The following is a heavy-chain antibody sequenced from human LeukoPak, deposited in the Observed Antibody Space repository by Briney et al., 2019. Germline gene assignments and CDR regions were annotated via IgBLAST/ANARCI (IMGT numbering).Heavy chain of an antibody. CDR2: ISAYNGNT. D-gene: IGHD6-13*01. J-gene: IGHJ4*02. CDR3: ARDESSSWLDY. CDR1: GYTFTGYY. Sequence: ASVKVSCKASGYTFTGYYMHWVRQAPGQGLEWMGWISAYNGNTNYAQKLQGRVTMTTDTSTSTAYMELRSLRSDDTAVYYCARDESSSWLDYWGQGTLVTVSS. V-gene: IGHV1-18*04.